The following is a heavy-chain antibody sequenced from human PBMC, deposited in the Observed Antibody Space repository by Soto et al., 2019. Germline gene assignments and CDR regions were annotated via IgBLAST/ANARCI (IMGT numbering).Heavy chain of an antibody. Sequence: SETLSLTCTVSGASVTDYYWSWIRQPPGKGLEWIGYVYYSGSTNYNPSLKSRVSIAVDTSKNYFSLTLISVTAADTALYYCARENGYSAFDIWGQGTMVTVSS. CDR2: VYYSGST. V-gene: IGHV4-59*02. D-gene: IGHD3-22*01. CDR3: ARENGYSAFDI. J-gene: IGHJ3*02. CDR1: GASVTDYY.